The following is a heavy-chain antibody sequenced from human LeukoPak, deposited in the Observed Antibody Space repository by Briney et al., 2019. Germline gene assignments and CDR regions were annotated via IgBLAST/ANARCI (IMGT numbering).Heavy chain of an antibody. V-gene: IGHV1-18*01. J-gene: IGHJ4*02. CDR3: ARGSPIAASGPRTRSKSFDY. CDR2: ISAYNGNT. CDR1: GYTFTSYG. Sequence: ASVKVSCMASGYTFTSYGISWVRHAPGQGLEWMGWISAYNGNTNYAQKLQGRVTMTTDTSTSTAYMELRSLRSDDTAVYYCARGSPIAASGPRTRSKSFDYWGQGTLVTVSS. D-gene: IGHD6-13*01.